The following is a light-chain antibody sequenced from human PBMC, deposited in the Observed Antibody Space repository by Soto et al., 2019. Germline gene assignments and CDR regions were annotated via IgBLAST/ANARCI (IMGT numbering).Light chain of an antibody. CDR2: DVS. CDR1: SSDVGGYNY. CDR3: CSYAGRYTHV. Sequence: QSALTQPRSVSGSPGQSVTISCTGTSSDVGGYNYVSWYQQHPGKAPTLMIYDVSKRPSGVPDRFSGSKSGNTAPLTIAGLQAEDEADYCCCSYAGRYTHVFRKGTKVAVL. J-gene: IGLJ1*01. V-gene: IGLV2-11*01.